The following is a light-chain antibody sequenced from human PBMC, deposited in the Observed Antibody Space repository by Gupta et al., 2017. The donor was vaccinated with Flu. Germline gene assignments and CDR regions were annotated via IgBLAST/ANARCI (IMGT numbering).Light chain of an antibody. Sequence: DRVTITCRASQSISNYLNWYQKKPGEAPKLLIYRASSLQSGVPSRFSGSGSGTDFTLTISSLQPEDRASYFCLQSYSTPLLTFGPGTKVDIK. CDR3: LQSYSTPLLT. V-gene: IGKV1-39*01. J-gene: IGKJ3*01. CDR2: RAS. CDR1: QSISNY.